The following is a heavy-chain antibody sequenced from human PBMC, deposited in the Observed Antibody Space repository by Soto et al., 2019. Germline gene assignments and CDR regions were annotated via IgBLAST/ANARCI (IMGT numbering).Heavy chain of an antibody. J-gene: IGHJ2*01. Sequence: QVQLQESGPGLVKPSETLSLTCTVSGGSISRYYWSWIRQTPGKGLEWIGYIYQSGSTNYNPSLKSRVTISVDTSKNQFSLKVRSVTAADTAVYYCARGETYSYWYFDLWGRGTLVTVSS. CDR1: GGSISRYY. CDR2: IYQSGST. D-gene: IGHD3-16*01. V-gene: IGHV4-59*01. CDR3: ARGETYSYWYFDL.